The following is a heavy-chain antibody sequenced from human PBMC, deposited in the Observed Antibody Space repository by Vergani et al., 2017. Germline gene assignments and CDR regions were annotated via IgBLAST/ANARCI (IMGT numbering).Heavy chain of an antibody. J-gene: IGHJ5*02. V-gene: IGHV4-34*01. Sequence: QVQLQQWGAGLLKPSETLSLTCAVYGGSFSGYYWSWIRQPPGKGLEWIGEINHSGSTNYNPSLKSRVTISVDTSKNQFSLKLSSVTAADTAVYYCARRRGGWFTIYSNSRKSWFDPWGQRTLVIVSS. CDR1: GGSFSGYY. D-gene: IGHD4-11*01. CDR3: ARRRGGWFTIYSNSRKSWFDP. CDR2: INHSGST.